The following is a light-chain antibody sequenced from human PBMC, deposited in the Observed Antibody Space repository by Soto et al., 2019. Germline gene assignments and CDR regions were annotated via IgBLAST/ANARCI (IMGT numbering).Light chain of an antibody. CDR3: KSYAGSNTYV. CDR2: EVV. Sequence: HSALAQPPSASGSPGQSVTISCTGTQNDIGVYDFVSWYQHHPGKAPRLIIYEVVQRPSGVPDRFSGSKSGNTASLTVSGLQAADEADYFCKSYAGSNTYVFGSGTKV. CDR1: QNDIGVYDF. J-gene: IGLJ1*01. V-gene: IGLV2-8*01.